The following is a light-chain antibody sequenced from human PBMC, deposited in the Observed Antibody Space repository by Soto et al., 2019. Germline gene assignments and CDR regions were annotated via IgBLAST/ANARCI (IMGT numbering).Light chain of an antibody. CDR1: SSDVCGYNY. V-gene: IGLV2-14*01. Sequence: QSVLTQPASVSGSPGQSITIAGTGTSSDVCGYNYVSWYQEHPGNAPKLMIYEVSNRPSGVSNRFSGSKSGNTDSLTISGLQAEDVADSYYSSYTSSRPYVYGSGTQVTVL. CDR3: SSYTSSRPYV. CDR2: EVS. J-gene: IGLJ1*01.